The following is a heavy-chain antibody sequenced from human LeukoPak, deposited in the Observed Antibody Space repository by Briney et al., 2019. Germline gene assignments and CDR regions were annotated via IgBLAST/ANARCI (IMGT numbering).Heavy chain of an antibody. Sequence: SETLSLTCTVSGGSISSSSYYWGWIRQPPGKGLEWIGRIYYSGSTYYNPSLKSRVTISVDTSKNQFSLKLSSVTAADTAVYYCASLGSRYSSGWYNFRTYGMDVWGQGTTVTVSS. V-gene: IGHV4-39*01. CDR2: IYYSGST. D-gene: IGHD6-19*01. CDR3: ASLGSRYSSGWYNFRTYGMDV. CDR1: GGSISSSSYY. J-gene: IGHJ6*02.